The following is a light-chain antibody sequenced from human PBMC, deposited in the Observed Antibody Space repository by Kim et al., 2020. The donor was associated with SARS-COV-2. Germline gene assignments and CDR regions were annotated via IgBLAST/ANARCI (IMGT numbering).Light chain of an antibody. CDR2: GAS. V-gene: IGKV3-15*01. CDR3: QQYNNWPPELT. Sequence: PGETAPLAGRASQSVSNDLAWYQQRTGQAPSLLTCGASTRATGIPARFSGSGAGIEFTLTRSRLQSEEFAVYYWQQYNNWPPELTFGGGTKG. J-gene: IGKJ4*01. CDR1: QSVSND.